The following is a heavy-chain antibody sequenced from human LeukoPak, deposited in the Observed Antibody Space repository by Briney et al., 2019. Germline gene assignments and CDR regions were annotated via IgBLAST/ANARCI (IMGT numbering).Heavy chain of an antibody. J-gene: IGHJ4*02. Sequence: PGGSLRLSCAASGFTFSSYAMSWVRQAPGKGLEWVSAISGSGGSTYYADSVKGRFTIFRDNSKNTLYLQMNSLRAEDTAVYYCAKVNLGYCSSTSCLGFDYWGQGTLVTVSS. CDR1: GFTFSSYA. D-gene: IGHD2-2*01. CDR3: AKVNLGYCSSTSCLGFDY. CDR2: ISGSGGST. V-gene: IGHV3-23*01.